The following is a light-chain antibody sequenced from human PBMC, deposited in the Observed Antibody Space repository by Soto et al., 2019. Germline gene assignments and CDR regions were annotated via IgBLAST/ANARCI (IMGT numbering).Light chain of an antibody. V-gene: IGKV3-11*01. CDR1: QSFRGL. Sequence: VLTQSPVTFSLSPGETATISCRASQSFRGLLSWSQQKPGEAPRLLIYDAYNSATGIPHRFSGSGSGTAFTLTISSLEPEDSAVYYGHQHHRWPSTVGQGTLLE. J-gene: IGKJ5*01. CDR3: HQHHRWPST. CDR2: DAY.